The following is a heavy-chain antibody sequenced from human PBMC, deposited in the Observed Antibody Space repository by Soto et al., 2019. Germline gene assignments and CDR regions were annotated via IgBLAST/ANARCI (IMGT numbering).Heavy chain of an antibody. CDR1: GGSISSSSYY. CDR3: ARQESPGDNWFDP. CDR2: IYYSGST. J-gene: IGHJ5*02. Sequence: QLQLQESGPGLVKPSETLSLTCTVSGGSISSSSYYWGWIRQPPGKGLEWIGSIYYSGSTYYNPSLKSRVTISVDTSKNQFSLKLSSVTAADTAVYYCARQESPGDNWFDPRGQGTLVTVSS. V-gene: IGHV4-39*01.